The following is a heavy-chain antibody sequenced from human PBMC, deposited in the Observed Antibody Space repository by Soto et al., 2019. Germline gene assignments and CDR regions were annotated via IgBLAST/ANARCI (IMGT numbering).Heavy chain of an antibody. CDR2: MYYSGTT. V-gene: IGHV4-39*01. D-gene: IGHD2-15*01. CDR1: GGSISSSDFY. Sequence: QLQLQESCPGLVKPSETLSLTCTVSGGSISSSDFYWGWLRQTPGKGLEFIGSMYYSGTTYYNPSLKSRVTISVDTSKNQFTLKLISVTAADTAVYYCAVVVSTRNWFDPWGEGALVTVSS. CDR3: AVVVSTRNWFDP. J-gene: IGHJ5*02.